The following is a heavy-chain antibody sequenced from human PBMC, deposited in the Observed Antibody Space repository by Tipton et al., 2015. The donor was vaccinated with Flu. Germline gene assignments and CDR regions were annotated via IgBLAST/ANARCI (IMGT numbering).Heavy chain of an antibody. CDR3: ARGRDNAFDV. CDR1: GDNVSTFGAA. D-gene: IGHD1-14*01. V-gene: IGHV6-1*01. Sequence: LRLSCAISGDNVSTFGAAWNWIRQSPSRGLEWLGRAYSRFKWNFDYAESVRSRLTINVDTFKNQVSLQLGSVTPEDTSVYFCARGRDNAFDVWGQGTKVIVSS. CDR2: AYSRFKWNF. J-gene: IGHJ3*01.